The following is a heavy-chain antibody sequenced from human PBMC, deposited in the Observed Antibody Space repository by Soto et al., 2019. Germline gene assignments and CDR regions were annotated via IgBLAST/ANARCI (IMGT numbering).Heavy chain of an antibody. D-gene: IGHD3-3*01. CDR3: ATLRSGRFLEWLPEGSLGY. CDR2: ISSNGGST. Sequence: TGGSLRLSCSASGFTFSSYAMHWVRQAPGKGLEYVSAISSNGGSTYYADSVKGRFTISRDNSKNTLYLQMSSLRAEDTAVYYCATLRSGRFLEWLPEGSLGYWGQGTLVTVSS. J-gene: IGHJ4*02. CDR1: GFTFSSYA. V-gene: IGHV3-64D*08.